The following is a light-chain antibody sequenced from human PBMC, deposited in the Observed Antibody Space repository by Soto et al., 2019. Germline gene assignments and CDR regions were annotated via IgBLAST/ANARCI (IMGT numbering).Light chain of an antibody. CDR1: SRGVGAYDY. Sequence: QSALTQPASVSGSPGQSITISCTGTSRGVGAYDYVSWYLQYPDKAPQLLIYYVDHRPSGVSSRFSGSKSGNTASLTISGLQAEDEGDYYCCSYADGSIYFFGTGTKLTVL. V-gene: IGLV2-14*03. CDR3: CSYADGSIYF. J-gene: IGLJ1*01. CDR2: YVD.